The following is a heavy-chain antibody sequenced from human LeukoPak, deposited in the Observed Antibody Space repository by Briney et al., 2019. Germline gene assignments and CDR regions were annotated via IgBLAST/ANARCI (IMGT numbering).Heavy chain of an antibody. CDR1: GFILSTSE. CDR2: IASDGTI. V-gene: IGHV3-48*03. Sequence: GGSLRLSCVASGFILSTSEMNWVRQAPGKGLEWVSFIASDGTIYYADSVKGRFTLSRDNAKNSLYLQMNSLRAEDTAVYYCARHVVALGFDYWGQGTLVTVSS. D-gene: IGHD3-22*01. J-gene: IGHJ4*02. CDR3: ARHVVALGFDY.